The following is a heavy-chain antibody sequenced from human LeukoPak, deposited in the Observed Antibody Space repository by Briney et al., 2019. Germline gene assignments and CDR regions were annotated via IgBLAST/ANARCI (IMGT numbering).Heavy chain of an antibody. CDR3: ARAGSSSWSYYYYGMDV. J-gene: IGHJ6*02. V-gene: IGHV3-64D*06. Sequence: PWGSLRLSCSASGFTFTGYAMHWVRQAPGKGLEYVSTITSHGGSTYYADSVKGRFTISRDNPKLTLHLQMSSLRDEDTAIYYCARAGSSSWSYYYYGMDVWGQGTTVTVSS. CDR2: ITSHGGST. CDR1: GFTFTGYA. D-gene: IGHD6-13*01.